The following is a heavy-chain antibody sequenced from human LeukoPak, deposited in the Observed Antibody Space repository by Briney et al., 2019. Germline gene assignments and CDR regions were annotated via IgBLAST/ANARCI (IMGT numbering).Heavy chain of an antibody. V-gene: IGHV7-4-1*02. CDR3: ARGTYGGNSGDTFDI. Sequence: ASVKVSCKASGYTFTSYAMNWVRQAPGQGLEWMGWINTNIGNPTYAQGFTGRFVFSLDTSVRTAYLQMSSLKAEDTAVYYCARGTYGGNSGDTFDIWGQGTMVTVSS. CDR2: INTNIGNP. J-gene: IGHJ3*02. D-gene: IGHD4-23*01. CDR1: GYTFTSYA.